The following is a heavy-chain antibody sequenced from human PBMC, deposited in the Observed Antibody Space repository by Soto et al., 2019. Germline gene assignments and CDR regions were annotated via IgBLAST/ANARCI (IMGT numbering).Heavy chain of an antibody. Sequence: QVQLQQWGAGLLKPSETLSLTCAVYGGFVSSGSYYWSWIRQPPGKGLEWFGEMSHSGGTHFNPSLKSRVTISVDTSKNQFSLKMSSVTAADTALYYCARVERGTATTVVDAFDIWGPGTMFTVSS. CDR1: GGFVSSGSYY. CDR2: MSHSGGT. J-gene: IGHJ3*02. V-gene: IGHV4-34*01. CDR3: ARVERGTATTVVDAFDI. D-gene: IGHD1-1*01.